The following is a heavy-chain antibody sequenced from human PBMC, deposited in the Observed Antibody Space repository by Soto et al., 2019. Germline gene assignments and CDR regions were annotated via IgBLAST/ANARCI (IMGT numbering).Heavy chain of an antibody. D-gene: IGHD4-4*01. J-gene: IGHJ6*02. V-gene: IGHV5-51*01. CDR3: ARHEQFYYYYYGMDG. CDR1: GYSFTTYW. CDR2: INPGDSDI. Sequence: PGESLKISCKASGYSFTTYWIAWVRQMPGKGLEWMGIINPGDSDIRYSPSFQGQVTISADNSISTAYLQWSSLKASDTAMYYCARHEQFYYYYYGMDGWGQGTAVTVSS.